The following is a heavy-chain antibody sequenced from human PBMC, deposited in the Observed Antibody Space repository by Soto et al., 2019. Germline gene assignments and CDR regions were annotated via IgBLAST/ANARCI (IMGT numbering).Heavy chain of an antibody. J-gene: IGHJ5*02. CDR3: TTLRLDP. V-gene: IGHV1-2*02. Sequence: QVQLVQSGSEVRKPGASVKVSCQASGYTFTALYMNWVRQAPGQGLEWMGWVNPNTGLTKYAQKFQGRVIMTRDTSINTAYRELSGLTSDDTAVYYCTTLRLDPWGQGTLVTVSS. CDR1: GYTFTALY. D-gene: IGHD3-9*01. CDR2: VNPNTGLT.